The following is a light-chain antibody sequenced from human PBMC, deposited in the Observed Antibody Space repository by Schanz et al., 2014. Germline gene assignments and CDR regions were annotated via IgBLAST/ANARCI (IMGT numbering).Light chain of an antibody. CDR1: NSDVGGYNY. J-gene: IGLJ3*02. Sequence: QSALTQPPSASGSPGQSVTISCTGTNSDVGGYNYVSWYQQHPGKAPKLMIYEVSKRPSGVPDRFSGSKSGNTASLTVSGLQAEDEADYYCSSYTSSSTWVFGGGTKLTVL. CDR3: SSYTSSSTWV. V-gene: IGLV2-8*01. CDR2: EVS.